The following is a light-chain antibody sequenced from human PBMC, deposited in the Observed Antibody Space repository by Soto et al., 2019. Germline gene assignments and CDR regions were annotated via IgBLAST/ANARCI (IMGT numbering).Light chain of an antibody. Sequence: DIQMTQSPSSLSASVGDRVTITSRASQGISNYLAWYQLKRGKVPKLLMYAASTLQSGVPSRFSGSGSGTDFILTISSLQPEDVATYYCQKYNSAPFTFGGGTKVDIK. CDR2: AAS. CDR3: QKYNSAPFT. J-gene: IGKJ4*01. CDR1: QGISNY. V-gene: IGKV1-27*01.